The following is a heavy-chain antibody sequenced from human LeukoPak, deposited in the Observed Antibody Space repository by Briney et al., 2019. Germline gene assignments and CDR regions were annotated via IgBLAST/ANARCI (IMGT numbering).Heavy chain of an antibody. V-gene: IGHV4-34*01. CDR3: ARGPAMVRGVNWFDP. D-gene: IGHD3-10*01. Sequence: SETLSLTCAVYGGSFSGYCWSWIRQPPGKGLEWIGEINHSGSTNYNPSLKSRVTISVDTSKNQFSLKLSSVTAADTAVYYCARGPAMVRGVNWFDPWGQGTLVTVSS. CDR1: GGSFSGYC. J-gene: IGHJ5*02. CDR2: INHSGST.